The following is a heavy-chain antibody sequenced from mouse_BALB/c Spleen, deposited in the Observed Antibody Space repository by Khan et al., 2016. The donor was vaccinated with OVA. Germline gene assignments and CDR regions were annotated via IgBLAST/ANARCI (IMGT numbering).Heavy chain of an antibody. J-gene: IGHJ2*01. V-gene: IGHV1S135*01. CDR3: ALIYHYGSGFDY. D-gene: IGHD1-1*01. CDR2: IDPYNGGT. CDR1: GYSFTDYN. Sequence: EVQLQQSGPELVEPGASVKVSCKASGYSFTDYNMFWVKQSLGKSLEWIGYIDPYNGGTNYNQKFMGKATLTGDKYSSTAFMHLNSLTSEDSAVYYCALIYHYGSGFDYWGQGTTLTVSS.